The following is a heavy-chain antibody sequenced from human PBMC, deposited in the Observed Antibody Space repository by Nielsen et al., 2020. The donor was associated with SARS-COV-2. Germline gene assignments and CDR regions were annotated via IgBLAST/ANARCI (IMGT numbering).Heavy chain of an antibody. CDR2: INSDGSST. CDR3: ARVEETLWFGETNAFDI. D-gene: IGHD3-10*01. V-gene: IGHV3-74*01. Sequence: GESLKISCAASGFTFSSYWMHWVRQAPGKGLVWVSRINSDGSSTSYADSVKGRFTISRDNAKNTLYLQMNSLRAEDTAVYYCARVEETLWFGETNAFDIWGQGTMVTVSS. CDR1: GFTFSSYW. J-gene: IGHJ3*02.